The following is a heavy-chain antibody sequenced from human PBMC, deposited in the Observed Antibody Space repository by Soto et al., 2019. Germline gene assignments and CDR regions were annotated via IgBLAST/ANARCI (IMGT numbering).Heavy chain of an antibody. V-gene: IGHV1-18*01. CDR1: GYTFTSYG. J-gene: IGHJ3*02. D-gene: IGHD3-10*01. Sequence: ASVKVSCKASGYTFTSYGISWVRQAPGQGLEWMGRISAYNGNTNYAQKLQGGVTMTTDTSTSTAYMELRSLRSDDTAVYYCARDRDLGYYYGSGSYHDAFDIWGQGTMVTVSS. CDR2: ISAYNGNT. CDR3: ARDRDLGYYYGSGSYHDAFDI.